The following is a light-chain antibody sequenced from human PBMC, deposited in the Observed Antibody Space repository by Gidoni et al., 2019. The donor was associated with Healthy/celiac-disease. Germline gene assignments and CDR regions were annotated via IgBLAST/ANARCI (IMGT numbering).Light chain of an antibody. V-gene: IGKV3-15*01. CDR2: GAS. CDR3: QQYNNWLYT. CDR1: QSVSSN. J-gene: IGKJ2*01. Sequence: EIVLTQSPATLSVSPGERATLSCSASQSVSSNLAWYQQKPGHAPRLLIYGASTRATGIPARFSGSGSGTEFTLTISSLQSEDFAVYYCQQYNNWLYTFGQGTKLEIK.